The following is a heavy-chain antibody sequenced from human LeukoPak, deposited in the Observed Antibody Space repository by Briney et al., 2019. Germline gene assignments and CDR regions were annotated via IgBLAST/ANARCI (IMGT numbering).Heavy chain of an antibody. V-gene: IGHV3-13*01. Sequence: GGSLRLSCAASGFTFSSYDMHWVRLATGKGLEWDSAIGTAGDTYYPGSVKGRFTISRENAKNSLYLQMNSLRAGDTAVYYCARSYDILTGYYSFDYWGQGTLVTVSS. CDR3: ARSYDILTGYYSFDY. CDR1: GFTFSSYD. CDR2: IGTAGDT. J-gene: IGHJ4*02. D-gene: IGHD3-9*01.